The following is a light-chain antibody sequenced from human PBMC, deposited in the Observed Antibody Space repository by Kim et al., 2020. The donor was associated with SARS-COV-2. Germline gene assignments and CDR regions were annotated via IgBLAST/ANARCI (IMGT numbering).Light chain of an antibody. Sequence: EVVLTQSPATLSLSPGERATLSCRASQHITNNYLAWYQQKPGQAPRLLIFGASTRAIGIPDRFSGSGSGTDFTLTIRRLEPEDFAVYFCQHYIALPLTFGGGTKLEIK. V-gene: IGKV3-20*01. CDR1: QHITNNY. CDR3: QHYIALPLT. J-gene: IGKJ4*01. CDR2: GAS.